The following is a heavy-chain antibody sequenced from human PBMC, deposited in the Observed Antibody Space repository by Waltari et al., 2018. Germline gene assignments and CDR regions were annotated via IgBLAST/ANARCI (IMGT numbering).Heavy chain of an antibody. CDR1: GFTFSSYS. V-gene: IGHV3-7*01. Sequence: EVQLVESGGGLVKPGGSLRLSCAASGFTFSSYSMNWVRQAPGKGLEWVANIKQDGSEKYYVDAVKGRFTISRDNAKNSLYLQMNSLRAEDTAVYYCASSPAYGDYVDYWGQGTLVTVSS. D-gene: IGHD4-17*01. J-gene: IGHJ4*02. CDR3: ASSPAYGDYVDY. CDR2: IKQDGSEK.